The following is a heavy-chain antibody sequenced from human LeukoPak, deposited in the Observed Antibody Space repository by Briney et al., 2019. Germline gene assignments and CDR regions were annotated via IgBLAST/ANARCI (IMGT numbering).Heavy chain of an antibody. CDR2: IYYSGST. D-gene: IGHD5-12*01. CDR3: ARDVTNSGYDSGDY. J-gene: IGHJ4*02. V-gene: IGHV4-59*01. Sequence: SETLSLTRTVSGGSISSYYWSWIRQPPGKGLEWIGYIYYSGSTNYNPSLKSRVTISVDTSKNQFSLKLSSVTAADTAVYYCARDVTNSGYDSGDYWGQGTLVTVSS. CDR1: GGSISSYY.